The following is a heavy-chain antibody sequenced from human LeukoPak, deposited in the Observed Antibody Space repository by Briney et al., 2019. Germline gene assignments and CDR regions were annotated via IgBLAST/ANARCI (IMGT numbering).Heavy chain of an antibody. D-gene: IGHD3-10*01. CDR2: IKQDGSEK. J-gene: IGHJ4*02. CDR1: GFTFSSYA. CDR3: AKEPYGSGSLDY. Sequence: GGSLRLSCAASGFTFSSYAMSWVRQAPGKGLEWVANIKQDGSEKYYVDSVKGRFTISRDNAKNSLYLQMNSLRPEDTALYYCAKEPYGSGSLDYWGQGVLVTVSS. V-gene: IGHV3-7*03.